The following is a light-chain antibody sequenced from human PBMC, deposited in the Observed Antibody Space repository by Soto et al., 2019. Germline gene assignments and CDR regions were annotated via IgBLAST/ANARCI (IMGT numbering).Light chain of an antibody. CDR1: SSDVGSYNL. CDR2: EVS. V-gene: IGLV2-23*02. Sequence: QSALTQPASVSGSPGQSITISCTGTSSDVGSYNLVSWYQQHPGKAPKLMIYEVSKRPSGVSTRFSGSKSGNTASLTISGLQAEDEADYYCCSYAGSSTYVVFGRGTKLTVL. J-gene: IGLJ2*01. CDR3: CSYAGSSTYVV.